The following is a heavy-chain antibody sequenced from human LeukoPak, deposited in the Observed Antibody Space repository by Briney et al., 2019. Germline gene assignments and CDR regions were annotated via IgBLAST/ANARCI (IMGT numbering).Heavy chain of an antibody. CDR3: AKYYKLSGYYLGGYDY. CDR1: GFTFSSYA. Sequence: GGSLRLSCAASGFTFSSYAMGWVRQPPGKGLEWVSAVLASGGRTFYADSVKGRFTISRDNSKNTLYLQMNILRAEDTAVYYCAKYYKLSGYYLGGYDYWGQGTLVTVSS. D-gene: IGHD3-22*01. J-gene: IGHJ4*02. CDR2: VLASGGRT. V-gene: IGHV3-23*01.